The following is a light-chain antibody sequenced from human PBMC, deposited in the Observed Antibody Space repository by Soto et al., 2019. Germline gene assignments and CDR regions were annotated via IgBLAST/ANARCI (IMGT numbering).Light chain of an antibody. CDR2: EVS. CDR3: SSYTTSSTLLYV. Sequence: QSVLTQPASVSGSPGQSITISCTGTSSEVGGYNSVSWYQQHPGKAPKLMIYEVSNRPSGVSNRFSGSKSGNTASLTISGLQAEDEADYYCSSYTTSSTLLYVFGTGTKVTVL. J-gene: IGLJ1*01. V-gene: IGLV2-14*01. CDR1: SSEVGGYNS.